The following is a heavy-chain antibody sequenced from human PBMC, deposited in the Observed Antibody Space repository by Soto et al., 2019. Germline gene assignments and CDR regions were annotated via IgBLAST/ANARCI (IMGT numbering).Heavy chain of an antibody. CDR3: AKYSSSWDEDY. J-gene: IGHJ4*02. CDR1: GFTFSSYP. V-gene: IGHV3-23*01. Sequence: EVQLLESGGGLVQPGGSLRLSCAASGFTFSSYPMTWVRQAPGEGLQWVSSISGSGASTFYADSGKGRFTISRDNSKNTLTLQMSSLRAGDTAIYYCAKYSSSWDEDYWGQGTLVTVSS. D-gene: IGHD6-19*01. CDR2: ISGSGAST.